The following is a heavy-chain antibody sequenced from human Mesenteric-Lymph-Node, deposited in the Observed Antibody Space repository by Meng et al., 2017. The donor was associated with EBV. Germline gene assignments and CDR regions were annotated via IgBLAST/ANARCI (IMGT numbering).Heavy chain of an antibody. J-gene: IGHJ4*02. CDR3: ARRLTGDHFFDV. CDR2: IYDNRRTF. CDR1: GGSVSSRVDY. V-gene: IGHV4-39*01. D-gene: IGHD7-27*01. Sequence: QPQLKKSGPGLVKHSETLSLSCSVSGGSVSSRVDYWGWIRQPPGKGLEWIGSIYDNRRTFYHNPSLKSRVTISLDTSKSQFSLRLTSVTAADTAVYYCARRLTGDHFFDVWGQGTLVTVSS.